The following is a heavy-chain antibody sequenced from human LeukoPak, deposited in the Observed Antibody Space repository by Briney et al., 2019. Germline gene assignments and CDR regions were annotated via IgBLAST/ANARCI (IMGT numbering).Heavy chain of an antibody. CDR3: ASIAETYYYGSGSYKGGYFDY. J-gene: IGHJ4*02. V-gene: IGHV4-59*12. Sequence: SETLSLTCTVSGDSISSYYWSWIRQPPGMGLEWIGYIYYSGITNYNPSLKSRVSISVDTSKNQFSLQLSSVTAADTAVYYCASIAETYYYGSGSYKGGYFDYWGQGTLVTVSS. CDR1: GDSISSYY. D-gene: IGHD3-10*01. CDR2: IYYSGIT.